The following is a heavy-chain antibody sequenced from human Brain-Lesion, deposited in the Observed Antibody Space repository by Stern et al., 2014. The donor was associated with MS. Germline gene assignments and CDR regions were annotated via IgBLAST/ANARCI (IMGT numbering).Heavy chain of an antibody. CDR1: GDSISRDNYF. Sequence: VQLQESGPGLVKPSQTLSVTCTVSGDSISRDNYFWGWIRQAAGKRLEWIGRIHASGSTFYNPSLKSRVTISVDPSNTPFSLQMNSVTAEDTAVYYWARASAPLYSGNWFDSWGQGTLVSVSS. J-gene: IGHJ5*01. CDR3: ARASAPLYSGNWFDS. CDR2: IHASGST. D-gene: IGHD5-18*01. V-gene: IGHV4-61*02.